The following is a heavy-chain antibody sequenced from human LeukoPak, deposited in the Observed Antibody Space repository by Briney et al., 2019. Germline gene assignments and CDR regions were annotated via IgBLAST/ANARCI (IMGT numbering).Heavy chain of an antibody. CDR2: ISPSGGST. D-gene: IGHD6-13*01. CDR1: GYTFTSYY. Sequence: ASVKVSCKASGYTFTSYYMHWVRQAPGQGLEWMGIISPSGGSTSYAQKFQGRVTMTRDTSTSTVYMELSSLRSEDTAVYYCARARGTSSWDTGVFQHWGQGTLVTVSS. V-gene: IGHV1-46*01. CDR3: ARARGTSSWDTGVFQH. J-gene: IGHJ1*01.